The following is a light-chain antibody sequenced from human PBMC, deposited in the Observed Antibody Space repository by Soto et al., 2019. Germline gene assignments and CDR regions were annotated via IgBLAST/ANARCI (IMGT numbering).Light chain of an antibody. CDR1: QSVSSY. Sequence: VMTQTPLSLSVAPGQPATLSCRASQSVSSYLAWYQQKPGQAPRLLIYDASNRATGISARFSGSGSGTDFTLTISSLEPEDFAVYYCQQRSKWPPEVTFGQGTRLEIK. V-gene: IGKV3-11*01. J-gene: IGKJ5*01. CDR2: DAS. CDR3: QQRSKWPPEVT.